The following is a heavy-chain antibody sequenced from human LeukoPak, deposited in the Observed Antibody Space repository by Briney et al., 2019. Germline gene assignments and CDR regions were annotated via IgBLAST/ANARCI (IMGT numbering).Heavy chain of an antibody. CDR3: ARARVYYDGSGYKTAEYFQH. D-gene: IGHD3-22*01. CDR1: GFTVSSKY. CDR2: IYSGGST. V-gene: IGHV3-53*01. J-gene: IGHJ1*01. Sequence: PGGSLRLSCAASGFTVSSKYMSWVRQAPGKGLEWVSVIYSGGSTYYADSVKGRFTIARDNSKNTLYLQMNSLKAQDTAVYYCARARVYYDGSGYKTAEYFQHWGQGTLVTVSS.